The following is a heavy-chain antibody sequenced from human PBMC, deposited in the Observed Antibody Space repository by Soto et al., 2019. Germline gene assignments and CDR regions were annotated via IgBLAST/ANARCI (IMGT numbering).Heavy chain of an antibody. V-gene: IGHV3-33*03. Sequence: QVQLVESGGGVVQPGRSLRLSCVASGLTFNNYGMHWVRQAPGKGLEWVAVIWHDGSKEFYAESVKGRFTISRDNSKNTLYLQMNSLRAEDTAVYYCASLALYSSGWWYFDYWGQGTLVTVSS. J-gene: IGHJ4*02. CDR1: GLTFNNYG. CDR2: IWHDGSKE. D-gene: IGHD6-19*01. CDR3: ASLALYSSGWWYFDY.